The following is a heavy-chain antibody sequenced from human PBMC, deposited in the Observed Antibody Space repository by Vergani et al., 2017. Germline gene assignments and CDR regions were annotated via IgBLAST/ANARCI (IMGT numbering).Heavy chain of an antibody. CDR2: IIPIFGTA. Sequence: QVQLVQSGAEVKKPGSSVKVSCKASGGTFSSYAIGWVRKAPGQGLEWMGGIIPIFGTANYAQKFQGRVTSTADESTSTAYMELSSRRSEDTAVYYCARLTGGARDWYFDLWGQGTLVTVSS. V-gene: IGHV1-69*01. CDR3: ARLTGGARDWYFDL. J-gene: IGHJ2*01. D-gene: IGHD7-27*01. CDR1: GGTFSSYA.